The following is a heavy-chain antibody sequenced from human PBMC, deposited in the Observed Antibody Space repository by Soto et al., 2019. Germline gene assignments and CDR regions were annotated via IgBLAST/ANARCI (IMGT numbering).Heavy chain of an antibody. CDR2: IYYSGST. V-gene: IGHV4-59*01. D-gene: IGHD3-10*01. J-gene: IGHJ6*04. CDR3: AGLAYVSGSIGKYYYYYGMDV. Sequence: SETLSLTCTVSGGSISSYYWSWIRQPPGKGLEWIGYIYYSGSTNYNPSLKSRVTISVDTSKNQFSLKLSSVTAADTAVYYCAGLAYVSGSIGKYYYYYGMDVWGKGTRVTVSS. CDR1: GGSISSYY.